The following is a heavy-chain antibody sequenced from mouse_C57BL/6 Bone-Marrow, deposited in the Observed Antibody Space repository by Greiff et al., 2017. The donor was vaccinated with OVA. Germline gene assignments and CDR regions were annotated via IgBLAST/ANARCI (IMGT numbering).Heavy chain of an antibody. CDR3: AFITTVVDYFDY. Sequence: QVQLQQPGAELVKPGASVKLSCKASGYTFTSYWMHWVKQRPGQGLEWIGMIHPNSGSTNYNEKFKSKATLTVDKSSSTAYMQLSSLTSEDSAVYYCAFITTVVDYFDYWGKGTTLTVSS. J-gene: IGHJ2*01. CDR2: IHPNSGST. D-gene: IGHD1-1*01. CDR1: GYTFTSYW. V-gene: IGHV1-64*01.